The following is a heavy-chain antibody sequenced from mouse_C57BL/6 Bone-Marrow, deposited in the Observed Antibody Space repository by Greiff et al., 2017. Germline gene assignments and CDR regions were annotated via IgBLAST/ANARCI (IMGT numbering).Heavy chain of an antibody. CDR1: GYTFTSYW. CDR3: ARSVYGYDAYYAMDY. Sequence: QVQLQQPGAELVMPGASVKLSCKASGYTFTSYWMHWVKQRPGQGLEWIGEIDPSDSYTNYNQKFKGKSTLTVDKSSSTAYMQLSSLTSEDSAVYYCARSVYGYDAYYAMDYWGQGTSVTVSS. CDR2: IDPSDSYT. V-gene: IGHV1-69*01. D-gene: IGHD2-2*01. J-gene: IGHJ4*01.